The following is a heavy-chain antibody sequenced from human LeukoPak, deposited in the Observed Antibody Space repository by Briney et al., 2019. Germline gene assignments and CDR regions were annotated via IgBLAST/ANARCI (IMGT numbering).Heavy chain of an antibody. Sequence: GRSLRLSCAASGFTFSSYAMSWVRQAPGKGLEWVSAISGSGGSTYYADSVKGRFTISGDNSKNTLYLQMNSLRAEDTAVYYCAKEFPYYYDTSGYYQDSWGQGTLVTVSS. D-gene: IGHD3-22*01. CDR3: AKEFPYYYDTSGYYQDS. J-gene: IGHJ4*02. CDR2: ISGSGGST. V-gene: IGHV3-23*01. CDR1: GFTFSSYA.